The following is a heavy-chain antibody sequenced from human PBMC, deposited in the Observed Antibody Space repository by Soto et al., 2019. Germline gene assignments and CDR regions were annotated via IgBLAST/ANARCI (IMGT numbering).Heavy chain of an antibody. J-gene: IGHJ4*02. Sequence: SETLSLTCAVSRGFISSGYYWSWIRQPPGKGLEWIGEINHSGSTNYNPSLKSRVTISVDTSKNQFSLKLSSVTAADTAVYYCARAYNRRRPNDFWSGYPFDYWGQGTLVTVSS. CDR1: RGFISSGYY. CDR3: ARAYNRRRPNDFWSGYPFDY. D-gene: IGHD3-3*01. CDR2: INHSGST. V-gene: IGHV4-34*01.